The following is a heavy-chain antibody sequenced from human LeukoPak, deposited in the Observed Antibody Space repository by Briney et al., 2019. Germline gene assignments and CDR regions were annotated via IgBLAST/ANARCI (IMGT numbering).Heavy chain of an antibody. Sequence: PGGSLRLSCAASGFIFSNAWMSWVRQAPGKGLEWVSSISSSGSYIYYADSVKGRFTISRDNAKNSLYLQMNSLRAEDTAVYYCARVGTRGVAKGYYFDYWGQGTLVTVSS. D-gene: IGHD3-10*01. CDR3: ARVGTRGVAKGYYFDY. CDR2: ISSSGSYI. J-gene: IGHJ4*02. CDR1: GFIFSNAW. V-gene: IGHV3-21*01.